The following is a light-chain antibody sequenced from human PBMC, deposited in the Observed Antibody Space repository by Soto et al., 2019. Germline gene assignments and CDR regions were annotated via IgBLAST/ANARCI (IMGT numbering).Light chain of an antibody. CDR1: QSVGRNY. J-gene: IGKJ1*01. CDR3: QQYASSKT. V-gene: IGKV3-20*01. Sequence: EIVLTQSPGTLSLSPGERATLSCRASQSVGRNYLAWYQQKPGQAPRLLISGASSRATGIPDRFSGSGSGTDFTLTISRLEPEDVAVYYCQQYASSKTFGQGTKVEIK. CDR2: GAS.